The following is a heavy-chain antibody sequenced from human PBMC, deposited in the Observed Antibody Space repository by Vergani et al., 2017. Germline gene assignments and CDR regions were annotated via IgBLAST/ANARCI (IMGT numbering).Heavy chain of an antibody. V-gene: IGHV1-69*01. CDR3: ARDAGDTDGFWFDP. J-gene: IGHJ5*02. CDR2: IIPIFGTA. Sequence: QVQLVQSGAEVKKPGSSVKVSCKASGGTFSSYAISWVRQAPGQGLEWMGGIIPIFGTANYAQKFQGRVTITADESTSTAYMELSSLRSEEPAVYYCARDAGDTDGFWFDPWGQGALVAVSS. CDR1: GGTFSSYA. D-gene: IGHD7-27*01.